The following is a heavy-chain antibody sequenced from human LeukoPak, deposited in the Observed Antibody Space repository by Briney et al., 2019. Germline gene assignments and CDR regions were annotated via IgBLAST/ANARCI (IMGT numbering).Heavy chain of an antibody. V-gene: IGHV3-23*01. Sequence: GGSLRLSCTASGFSFYSYAMSWVRQAPGKGLEWVSAVSADGGSTYYADPIKGRFTISRDNSKNTLFLQVNSLRADDSAVYYCATVRTGYYSVQPDYWGQGTLVTVSS. J-gene: IGHJ4*02. CDR3: ATVRTGYYSVQPDY. CDR1: GFSFYSYA. D-gene: IGHD3/OR15-3a*01. CDR2: VSADGGST.